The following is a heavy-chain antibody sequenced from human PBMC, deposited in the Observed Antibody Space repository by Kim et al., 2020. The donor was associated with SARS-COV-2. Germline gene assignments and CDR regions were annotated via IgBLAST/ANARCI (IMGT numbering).Heavy chain of an antibody. D-gene: IGHD3-16*01. CDR3: ASESEMIKTKAIDY. Sequence: GGSLRLSCTASAFTFSTDSMSWVRQAPGKGLEWVASIGPTSDDVYSADSAPGRFTISRDNAEDSLNLQMNSLGAEDTAGYYCASESEMIKTKAIDYWGQGTLVTVSS. CDR1: AFTFSTDS. CDR2: IGPTSDDV. V-gene: IGHV3-21*01. J-gene: IGHJ4*02.